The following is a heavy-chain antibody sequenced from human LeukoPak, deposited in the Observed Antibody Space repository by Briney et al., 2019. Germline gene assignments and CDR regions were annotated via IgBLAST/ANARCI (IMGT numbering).Heavy chain of an antibody. J-gene: IGHJ4*02. CDR2: IKEDGSEK. D-gene: IGHD5-24*01. CDR3: ARGGGYYFDY. V-gene: IGHV3-7*01. Sequence: PGGSLRLSCAASGFTFSTYWMSWVRQAPGKGLEWVANIKEDGSEKYYVDSVKGRFTISRNNAKNSLYLQMNSLRAEDTAVYYCARGGGYYFDYLGQGTLVTVSS. CDR1: GFTFSTYW.